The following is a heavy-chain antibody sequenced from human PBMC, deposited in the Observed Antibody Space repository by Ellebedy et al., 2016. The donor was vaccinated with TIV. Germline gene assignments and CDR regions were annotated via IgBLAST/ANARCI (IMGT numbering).Heavy chain of an antibody. V-gene: IGHV3-23*01. CDR1: GFTFSSYA. CDR3: ARDKGAMSTTLGSRFDY. J-gene: IGHJ4*02. Sequence: GGSLRLXCAASGFTFSSYAMTWVRQAPGKGLEWVSSISGGAGRTHYTDSVRGRFTISRDDSKSTLYLQMNSLRADDTAVYFCARDKGAMSTTLGSRFDYWGQGNLVSVSS. CDR2: ISGGAGRT. D-gene: IGHD3-10*01.